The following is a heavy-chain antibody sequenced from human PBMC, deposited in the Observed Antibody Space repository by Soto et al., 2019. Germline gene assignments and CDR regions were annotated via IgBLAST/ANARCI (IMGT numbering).Heavy chain of an antibody. J-gene: IGHJ4*02. CDR3: ARQLITIFGVVEGALDY. V-gene: IGHV1-69*01. Sequence: QVQRVQSGAEVKKPGSSVKVSCKASGGTFSSYAISWVRQAPGQGLEWMGGIIPIFGTANNATKFQGRVTITADESTSTAYMELSSLRSEDTAVYYCARQLITIFGVVEGALDYWGQGTLVTVSS. CDR1: GGTFSSYA. CDR2: IIPIFGTA. D-gene: IGHD3-3*01.